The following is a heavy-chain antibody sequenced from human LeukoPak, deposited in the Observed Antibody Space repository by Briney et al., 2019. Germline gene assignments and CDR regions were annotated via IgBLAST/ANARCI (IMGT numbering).Heavy chain of an antibody. Sequence: GASVKVSCEVSGYTLINLSIHWVRQAPGKGLEWMGGFDPKDGDTIYAQKFQGRVTMTEDTSTDTAYMELRSLRFDDTAVYYCARDSGEVPDYWGQGTLVTVSS. CDR3: ARDSGEVPDY. J-gene: IGHJ4*02. CDR1: GYTLINLS. D-gene: IGHD3-10*01. CDR2: FDPKDGDT. V-gene: IGHV1-24*01.